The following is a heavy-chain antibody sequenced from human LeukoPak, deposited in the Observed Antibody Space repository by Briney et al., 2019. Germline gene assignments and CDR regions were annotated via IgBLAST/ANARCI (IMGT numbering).Heavy chain of an antibody. CDR1: GYTFTSYG. CDR2: ISAYNGNT. CDR3: ARNYYDSSGYYYVLYFDY. V-gene: IGHV1-18*01. Sequence: ASVKVSCKASGYTFTSYGISWVRQAPGQGLEWMGWISAYNGNTNYAQKLQGRVTMTTDTSTSTAYMELRSLRSDDTAVYYCARNYYDSSGYYYVLYFDYWGQGTLVTVSS. D-gene: IGHD3-22*01. J-gene: IGHJ4*02.